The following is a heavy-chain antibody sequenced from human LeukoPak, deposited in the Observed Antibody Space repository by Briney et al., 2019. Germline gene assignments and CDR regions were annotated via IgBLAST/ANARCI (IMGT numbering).Heavy chain of an antibody. CDR3: ARDSPISGRQYDY. Sequence: ASVKVSCKASGYTFTSYDINWVRQATGQGLEWMGWMNPNSGNTGYAQKFQGRVTITRNTSISTAYMELSSLRSEDTAVYYCARDSPISGRQYDYWGQGTLVTVSS. CDR1: GYTFTSYD. V-gene: IGHV1-8*03. CDR2: MNPNSGNT. D-gene: IGHD3-10*01. J-gene: IGHJ4*02.